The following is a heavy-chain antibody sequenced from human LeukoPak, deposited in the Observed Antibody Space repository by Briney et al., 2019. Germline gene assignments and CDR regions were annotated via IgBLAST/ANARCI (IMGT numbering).Heavy chain of an antibody. Sequence: SETLSLTCTVSGGSVSNNNYYWGWLRPSPGKGLEWVGSTYYDGNTFYNPSLRSRVTMSVDTSKNQFSLKLTSVTAADSAVYYCARQYDSSGYIMTFDYWGQGTLVTVSS. CDR1: GGSVSNNNYY. CDR2: TYYDGNT. J-gene: IGHJ4*02. D-gene: IGHD3-22*01. V-gene: IGHV4-39*01. CDR3: ARQYDSSGYIMTFDY.